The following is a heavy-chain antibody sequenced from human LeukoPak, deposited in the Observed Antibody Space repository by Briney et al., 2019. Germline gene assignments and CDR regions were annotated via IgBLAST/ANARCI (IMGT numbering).Heavy chain of an antibody. Sequence: PSQTLSLTCTVSGGSISSGGYYWSWIRQHPGKGLEWIGYIYFSGSTYYNPSLKSRVTISVDTSRNQFSLNLSSVTAADTAVYYCARVGGDDYGDPSRFDPWGQGTLVTVSS. CDR1: GGSISSGGYY. CDR3: ARVGGDDYGDPSRFDP. J-gene: IGHJ5*02. D-gene: IGHD4/OR15-4a*01. CDR2: IYFSGST. V-gene: IGHV4-31*03.